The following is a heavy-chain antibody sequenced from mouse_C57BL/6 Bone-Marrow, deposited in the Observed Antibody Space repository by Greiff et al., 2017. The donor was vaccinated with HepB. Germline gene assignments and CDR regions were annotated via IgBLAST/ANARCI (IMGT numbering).Heavy chain of an antibody. CDR3: ARENYYAPFAY. J-gene: IGHJ3*01. CDR2: IDPSDSYT. D-gene: IGHD1-1*01. CDR1: GYTFTSYW. Sequence: QVQLQQPGAELVRPGPSVKLSCKASGYTFTSYWMHWVKQRPGQGLEWIGVIDPSDSYTNYNQKFKGKATLTVDTSSSTAYMQLSSLTSEDSAVYYCARENYYAPFAYWGQGTLVTVSA. V-gene: IGHV1-59*01.